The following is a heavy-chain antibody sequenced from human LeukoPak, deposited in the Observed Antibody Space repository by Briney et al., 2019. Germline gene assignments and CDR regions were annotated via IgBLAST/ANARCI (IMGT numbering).Heavy chain of an antibody. Sequence: GESLKISCKGSGYSFTSYWIGWVRQMPGKGLEWMGIIYPGDSDTRYSPSFRGRVTISADKSISTAYLQWSSLKASDTAMYYCARHYRYYDSSGPFDYWGQGTLVTVSS. D-gene: IGHD3-22*01. CDR3: ARHYRYYDSSGPFDY. V-gene: IGHV5-51*01. CDR1: GYSFTSYW. CDR2: IYPGDSDT. J-gene: IGHJ4*02.